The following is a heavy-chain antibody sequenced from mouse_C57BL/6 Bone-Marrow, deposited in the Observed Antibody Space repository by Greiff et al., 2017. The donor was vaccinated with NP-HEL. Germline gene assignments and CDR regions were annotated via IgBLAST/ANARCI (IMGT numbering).Heavy chain of an antibody. CDR1: GFTFSSYA. CDR2: ISDGGSYT. Sequence: DVKLVESGGGLVKPGGSLKLSCAASGFTFSSYAMSWVRQTPEKRLEWVATISDGGSYTYYPDNVKGRFTISRDNAKTNLYLQMSHLKSEDTAMYYCARALYYGNFDYWGQGTTLTVSS. D-gene: IGHD2-1*01. V-gene: IGHV5-4*03. CDR3: ARALYYGNFDY. J-gene: IGHJ2*01.